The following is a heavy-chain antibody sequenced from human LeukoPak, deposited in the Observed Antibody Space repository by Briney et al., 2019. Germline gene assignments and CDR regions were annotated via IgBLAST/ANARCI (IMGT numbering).Heavy chain of an antibody. V-gene: IGHV4-61*02. CDR3: ARDSYDFWSGSYYYYGMDV. CDR2: IYTSGST. J-gene: IGHJ6*02. CDR1: GGSISSGSYY. Sequence: SQTLSLTCTVSGGSISSGSYYWSWIRQPAGKGLEWIGRIYTSGSTNYNPSLKSRVTISVDTSKNQFSLKLSSVTAADTAVYYCARDSYDFWSGSYYYYGMDVWGQGTTVTVSS. D-gene: IGHD3-3*01.